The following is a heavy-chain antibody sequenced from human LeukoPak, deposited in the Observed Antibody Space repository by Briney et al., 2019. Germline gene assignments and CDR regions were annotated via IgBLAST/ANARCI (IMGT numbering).Heavy chain of an antibody. CDR2: IYYSGST. D-gene: IGHD5-18*01. J-gene: IGHJ6*03. CDR3: ARTTEGGYTYDYFYYYYMDV. Sequence: SETLSLTCTVSGGSINSYYWSWIRQPPGKGLEWIGYIYYSGSTNYNPSLKSRVTISVDTSKNQFSLKLSSVTAADTAVYYCARTTEGGYTYDYFYYYYMDVWGKGTTVTISS. V-gene: IGHV4-59*01. CDR1: GGSINSYY.